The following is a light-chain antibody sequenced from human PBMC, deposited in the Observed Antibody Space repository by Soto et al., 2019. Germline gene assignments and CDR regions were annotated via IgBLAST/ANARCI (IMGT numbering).Light chain of an antibody. CDR2: GAS. J-gene: IGKJ5*01. Sequence: EIVLTQPPATLSVSPGERVTLSCRASQAIRSNLAWHQQKPGQPPRLLLYGASTRATDTPVRFSGSGSGTEFTLTITSLQSEDFAVYYCQQYNNWPLTFGQGTRLAIK. V-gene: IGKV3-15*01. CDR3: QQYNNWPLT. CDR1: QAIRSN.